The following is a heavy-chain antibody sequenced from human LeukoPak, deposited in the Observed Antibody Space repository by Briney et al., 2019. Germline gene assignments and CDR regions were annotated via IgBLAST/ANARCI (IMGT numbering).Heavy chain of an antibody. J-gene: IGHJ5*02. Sequence: GGSLRLSCAASGFTFSSYGMPWVRQAPGKGLEWVAFIRYDGSNKYYADSVKGRITISRDKSKNTLYLQMNSLRAEDTAVYYCAKDLWLPRRGLGAWGQGTLVTVSS. CDR1: GFTFSSYG. CDR3: AKDLWLPRRGLGA. CDR2: IRYDGSNK. D-gene: IGHD3-16*01. V-gene: IGHV3-30*02.